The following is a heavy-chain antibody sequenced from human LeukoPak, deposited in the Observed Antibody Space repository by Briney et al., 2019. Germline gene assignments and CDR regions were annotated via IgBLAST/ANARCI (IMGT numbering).Heavy chain of an antibody. Sequence: SETLSLACDVSGGSFSRYYWSWIRQPPGKGLEWIGEISHSGTTNYNPSLKSRVSMSVGASSTQFSLIMTSVTAADTAVYYCVTSGWNGGGGFDPWGQGTLVIVSS. CDR1: GGSFSRYY. CDR3: VTSGWNGGGGFDP. CDR2: ISHSGTT. D-gene: IGHD3-16*01. J-gene: IGHJ5*02. V-gene: IGHV4-34*01.